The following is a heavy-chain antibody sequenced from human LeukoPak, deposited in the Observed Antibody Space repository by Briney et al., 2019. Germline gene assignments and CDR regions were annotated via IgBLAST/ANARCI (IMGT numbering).Heavy chain of an antibody. D-gene: IGHD5-12*01. CDR3: TSNGNDLGAFDM. CDR2: IYYSGST. J-gene: IGHJ3*02. CDR1: GGSISSSSYY. V-gene: IGHV4-39*07. Sequence: SETLSLTCTVSGGSISSSSYYWGWIRQPPGKGLEWIGSIYYSGSTYYNPSLKSRVTISVDRSKNQFSLNLNSVTAADTAVYYCTSNGNDLGAFDMWGQGTMVTVSS.